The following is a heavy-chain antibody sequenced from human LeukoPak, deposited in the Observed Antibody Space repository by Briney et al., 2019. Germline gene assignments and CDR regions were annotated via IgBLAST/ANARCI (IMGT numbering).Heavy chain of an antibody. D-gene: IGHD5-12*01. CDR2: MNPNSDNT. V-gene: IGHV1-8*01. J-gene: IGHJ4*02. CDR1: GYTFTSYD. Sequence: GASVKVSCKASGYTFTSYDINWVRQAPGQGLEWMGWMNPNSDNTGYAQKFQGRVTMTRNPSISTAYMELSSLRSEDTAVYYCARNVRDIGTFDYWGQGTLVTVSS. CDR3: ARNVRDIGTFDY.